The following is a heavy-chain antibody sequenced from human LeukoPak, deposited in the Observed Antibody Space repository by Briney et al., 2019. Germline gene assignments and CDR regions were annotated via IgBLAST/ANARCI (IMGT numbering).Heavy chain of an antibody. V-gene: IGHV4-4*07. CDR1: GGSISTYF. CDR3: AREVIIRGVTHFDY. CDR2: IYDSGT. J-gene: IGHJ4*02. D-gene: IGHD3-10*01. Sequence: SETLSLTCTVSGGSISTYFWSRIRQPAGKGLEWIGRIYDSGTNYNPSLKSRVTMSADTSKNQFSPKLSSVTAADTAVYFCAREVIIRGVTHFDYWGQGALVTVSS.